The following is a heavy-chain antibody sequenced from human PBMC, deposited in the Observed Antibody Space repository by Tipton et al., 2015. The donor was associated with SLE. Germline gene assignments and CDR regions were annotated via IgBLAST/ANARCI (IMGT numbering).Heavy chain of an antibody. V-gene: IGHV3-30*02. J-gene: IGHJ3*02. CDR2: IRYDGSNK. CDR3: ARDQWDMEWFPNAFDI. D-gene: IGHD3-3*01. CDR1: GFTFSSYG. Sequence: GSLRLSCAASGFTFSSYGMHWVRQAPGKGLEWVAFIRYDGSNKYYADSVKGRFTISRDNSKNTLYLQMNSLRAEDTAVYYCARDQWDMEWFPNAFDIWGQGTMVTVSS.